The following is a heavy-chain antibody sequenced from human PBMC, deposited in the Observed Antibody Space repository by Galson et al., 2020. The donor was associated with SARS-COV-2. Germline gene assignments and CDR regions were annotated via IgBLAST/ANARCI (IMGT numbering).Heavy chain of an antibody. CDR1: GGSFSGYY. J-gene: IGHJ6*02. CDR3: ARVIAPYYYYYGMDV. V-gene: IGHV4-34*01. Sequence: SETLSLTCAVYGGSFSGYYWSWIRQPPGKGLEWIGEINHSGSTNYNPSLKSRVTISVDTSKNQFSLKLSSVTAADTAVYYCARVIAPYYYYYGMDVWGQGTTVTVSS. CDR2: INHSGST.